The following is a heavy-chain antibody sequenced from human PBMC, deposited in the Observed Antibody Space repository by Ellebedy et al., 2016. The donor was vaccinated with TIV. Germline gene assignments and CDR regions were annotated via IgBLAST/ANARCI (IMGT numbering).Heavy chain of an antibody. CDR1: GFTFSYYA. D-gene: IGHD6-6*01. Sequence: PGGSLRLSCAASGFTFSYYALHWVRQAPGRGLEWLAVISYDGSDKSYGDSVKGRFTISRDNSKNTLYLEMNSLRAEDTALYYCAKYRIYSRSTGGGDCWGQGTLVTVSS. CDR2: ISYDGSDK. J-gene: IGHJ4*02. V-gene: IGHV3-30*18. CDR3: AKYRIYSRSTGGGDC.